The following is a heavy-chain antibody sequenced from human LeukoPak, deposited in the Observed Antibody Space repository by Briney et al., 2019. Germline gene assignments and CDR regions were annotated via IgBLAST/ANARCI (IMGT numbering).Heavy chain of an antibody. Sequence: PGGSLRLSCAASGFTFSSYAMSWVRQAPGKGLEWVSAISGSGGSTYYADSVKGRFTISRDNSKNTLYLQINSLRAEDTAVYYCAKVSNDYDSSGYYYDYFDYWGQGTLVTVSS. CDR1: GFTFSSYA. V-gene: IGHV3-23*01. CDR2: ISGSGGST. CDR3: AKVSNDYDSSGYYYDYFDY. J-gene: IGHJ4*02. D-gene: IGHD3-22*01.